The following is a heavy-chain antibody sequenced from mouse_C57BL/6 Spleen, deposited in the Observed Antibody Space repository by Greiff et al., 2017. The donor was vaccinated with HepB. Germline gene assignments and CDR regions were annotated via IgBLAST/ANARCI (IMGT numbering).Heavy chain of an antibody. D-gene: IGHD1-2*01. Sequence: EVQLQESGPELVKPGASVKISCKASGYSFTGYYMNWVKQSPEKSLEWIGEINPSTGGTTYNQKFKAKATLTVDKSSSTAYMQLKSLTSEDSAVYYCAREGPLRPLGAMDYWGQGTSVTVSS. V-gene: IGHV1-42*01. J-gene: IGHJ4*01. CDR3: AREGPLRPLGAMDY. CDR1: GYSFTGYY. CDR2: INPSTGGT.